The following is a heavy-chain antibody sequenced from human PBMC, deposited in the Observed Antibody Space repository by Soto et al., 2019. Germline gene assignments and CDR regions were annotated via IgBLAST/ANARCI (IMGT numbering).Heavy chain of an antibody. J-gene: IGHJ6*02. Sequence: QVQLQESGPGLVKPSETLSLTCTVSGDSVSSGSYYWTWIRQPPGKGLEWIGYLYYTGTTNYNPSHKSRVTMSLDTSSNQFSLRLSSVTAADTAVYFCARTFCSTTSCQAHGMDVWGQGTSVTVSS. D-gene: IGHD2-2*01. CDR2: LYYTGTT. CDR3: ARTFCSTTSCQAHGMDV. CDR1: GDSVSSGSYY. V-gene: IGHV4-61*01.